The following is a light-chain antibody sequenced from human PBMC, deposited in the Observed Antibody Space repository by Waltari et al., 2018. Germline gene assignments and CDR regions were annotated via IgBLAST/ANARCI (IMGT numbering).Light chain of an antibody. CDR2: GTS. CDR3: QQFDSSPWA. V-gene: IGKV3-20*01. CDR1: QSVSSNF. J-gene: IGKJ1*01. Sequence: EIMCTQSPDTLSWSPGERATLSCRASQSVSSNFLALYQHKSGQAPRLLTYGTSSRAAGVPARFSGSGSGTDFTLTISGLEAEDFAVYYCQQFDSSPWAFGQGTAVEMK.